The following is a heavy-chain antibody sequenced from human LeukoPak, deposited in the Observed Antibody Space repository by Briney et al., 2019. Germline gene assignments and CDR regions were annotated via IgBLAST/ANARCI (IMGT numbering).Heavy chain of an antibody. Sequence: SETLSLTCTVSGGFISSSSYYWGWIRQPPGKGLEWIGSIYYSGSTYYNPSLKSRVTISVDTSKNQFSLKLSSVTAADTAVYYCARQGSGSSFDYWGQGTLVTVSS. D-gene: IGHD3-10*01. V-gene: IGHV4-39*01. J-gene: IGHJ4*02. CDR1: GGFISSSSYY. CDR3: ARQGSGSSFDY. CDR2: IYYSGST.